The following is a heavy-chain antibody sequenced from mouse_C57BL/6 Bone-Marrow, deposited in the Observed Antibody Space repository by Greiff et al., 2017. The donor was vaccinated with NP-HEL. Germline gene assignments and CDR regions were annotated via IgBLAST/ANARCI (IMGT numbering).Heavy chain of an antibody. Sequence: EVMLVESGAELVRPGASVKLSCTASGFNIKDDYMHWVKQRPEQGLEWIGWIDPENGDTEYASKIQGKATITADTSSNTAYLQLSSLTSEDTAVYYCTTGVDSSGYVNYYAMDYWGQGTSVTVSS. J-gene: IGHJ4*01. CDR1: GFNIKDDY. CDR2: IDPENGDT. D-gene: IGHD3-2*02. CDR3: TTGVDSSGYVNYYAMDY. V-gene: IGHV14-4*01.